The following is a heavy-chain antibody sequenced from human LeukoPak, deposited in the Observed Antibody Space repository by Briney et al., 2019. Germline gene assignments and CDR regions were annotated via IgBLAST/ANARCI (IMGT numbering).Heavy chain of an antibody. CDR1: GGSFSGYY. D-gene: IGHD4-23*01. CDR3: ARDRYGGEDY. CDR2: INHSGST. J-gene: IGHJ4*02. V-gene: IGHV4-34*01. Sequence: SETLSLTCAVYGGSFSGYYWSWIRQPPGKGLEWIGEINHSGSTNYNPSLKSRVTISVDTSKNQFSLKLSSVTAADTAVYYCARDRYGGEDYWGQGTLVTVSS.